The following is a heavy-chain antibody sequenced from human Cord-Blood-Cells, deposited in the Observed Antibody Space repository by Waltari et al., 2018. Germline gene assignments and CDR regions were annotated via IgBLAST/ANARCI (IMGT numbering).Heavy chain of an antibody. D-gene: IGHD4-17*01. CDR1: GGTFTSYA. V-gene: IGHV1-69*06. CDR2: IIPIFGTA. CDR3: ATQNGDYWYFDL. Sequence: QVQLVQSGAEEKKPGSSVKVSCKASGGTFTSYAISWVRQALGQGLEWMGGIIPIFGTANYAQKFQGRVTITADKSTSTAYMELSSLRSEDTAVYYCATQNGDYWYFDLWGRGTLVTVSS. J-gene: IGHJ2*01.